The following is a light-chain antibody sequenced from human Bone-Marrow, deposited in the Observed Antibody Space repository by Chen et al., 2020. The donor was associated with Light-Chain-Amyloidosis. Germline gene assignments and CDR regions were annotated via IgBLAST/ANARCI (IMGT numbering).Light chain of an antibody. CDR3: QVWDRSSDRPV. CDR2: DDS. CDR1: NIGSTS. V-gene: IGLV3-21*02. J-gene: IGLJ3*02. Sequence: SYVLTQPSSVSVAPGQTATIACGGNNIGSTSVHWYQQTPGRAPLLVVYDDSDRPSGIPERLSGANSRNTATLTIGRVEAGDEADYYCQVWDRSSDRPVFGGGTKLTVL.